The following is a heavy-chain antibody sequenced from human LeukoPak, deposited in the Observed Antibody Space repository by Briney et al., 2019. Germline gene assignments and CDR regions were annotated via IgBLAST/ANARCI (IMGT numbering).Heavy chain of an antibody. Sequence: PGGSLRLSCAASGFTFSSYAMSWVRQAPGKGLEWVSAISGSGGSTYYADSVKGRFTISRDNSKNTLYLQMNSLKAEDTAVYYCAKSCSGGSCYSDYWGQGTLVTVSS. CDR1: GFTFSSYA. CDR2: ISGSGGST. D-gene: IGHD2-15*01. CDR3: AKSCSGGSCYSDY. J-gene: IGHJ4*02. V-gene: IGHV3-23*01.